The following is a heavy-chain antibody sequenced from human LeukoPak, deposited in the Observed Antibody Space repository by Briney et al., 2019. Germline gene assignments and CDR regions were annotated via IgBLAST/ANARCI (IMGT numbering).Heavy chain of an antibody. J-gene: IGHJ6*03. CDR3: ARVGYSSSLRYYYYYYMDV. D-gene: IGHD6-6*01. Sequence: ASVKVSCKASGYTFTGYYMHWVRQAPGQGLEWMGWINPNSGGTNYAQKFQGRVTMTRDTSISTAYMELSRLRSDDTAVYYCARVGYSSSLRYYYYYYMDVWGKGTTVTVSS. CDR1: GYTFTGYY. V-gene: IGHV1-2*02. CDR2: INPNSGGT.